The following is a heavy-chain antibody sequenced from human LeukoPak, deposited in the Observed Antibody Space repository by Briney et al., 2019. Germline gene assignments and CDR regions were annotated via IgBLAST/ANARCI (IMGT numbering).Heavy chain of an antibody. J-gene: IGHJ6*02. Sequence: GRSLGLSCAASGFTFDDYAMHWVRQAPGKGLEWVSGISWNSGSIGYADSVKGRFTISRDNAKNSLYLQMNSLRAEDTALYYCAKGDSGWYYYYGMDVWGQGTTVTVSS. D-gene: IGHD6-19*01. CDR1: GFTFDDYA. CDR2: ISWNSGSI. CDR3: AKGDSGWYYYYGMDV. V-gene: IGHV3-9*01.